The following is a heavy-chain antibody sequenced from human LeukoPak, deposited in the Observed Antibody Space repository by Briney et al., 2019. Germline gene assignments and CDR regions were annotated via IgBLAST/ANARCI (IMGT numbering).Heavy chain of an antibody. CDR3: AKSGYNRFDY. J-gene: IGHJ4*02. Sequence: SGGSLRLSCAASGFTFSNYWMHWVRQTPGKGLVWVSRINNDGSTTSYADSVKGRFTISRDNAKNTLYLQMNSLRVEDTAVYYCAKSGYNRFDYWGQGTLVTVSS. CDR1: GFTFSNYW. CDR2: INNDGSTT. V-gene: IGHV3-74*01. D-gene: IGHD5-24*01.